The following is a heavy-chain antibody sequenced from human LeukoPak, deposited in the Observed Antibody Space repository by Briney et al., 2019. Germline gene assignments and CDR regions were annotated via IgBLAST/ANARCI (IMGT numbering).Heavy chain of an antibody. J-gene: IGHJ6*03. CDR3: AKDVHYYGSGRGYMDV. D-gene: IGHD3-10*01. CDR2: IRYDGANK. V-gene: IGHV3-30*02. Sequence: GGSLRLSCTASGFTFSSYGMHWVRQTPAKGLDWVAFIRYDGANKDYADTVKGRFTVPRDNSKNTLYLQMNSLRAEDTAVYYCAKDVHYYGSGRGYMDVWGKGTTVTVSS. CDR1: GFTFSSYG.